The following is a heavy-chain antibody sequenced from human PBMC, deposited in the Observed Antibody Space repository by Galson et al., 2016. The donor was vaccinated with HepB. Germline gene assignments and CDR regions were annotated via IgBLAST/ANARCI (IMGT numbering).Heavy chain of an antibody. CDR3: AAITDY. J-gene: IGHJ4*02. Sequence: SLRLSCAASGFTFSNFGLHWVRQAPGKGLEWVAAISFDGSNKYYADSVKGRFTISRDNSKNTLYLQMNSLRAEDTAVYYWAAITDYWGQGTLVTVSS. V-gene: IGHV3-30*03. D-gene: IGHD1-14*01. CDR1: GFTFSNFG. CDR2: ISFDGSNK.